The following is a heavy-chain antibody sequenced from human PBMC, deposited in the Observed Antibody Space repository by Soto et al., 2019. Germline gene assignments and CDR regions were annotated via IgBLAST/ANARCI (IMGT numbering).Heavy chain of an antibody. V-gene: IGHV3-30-3*01. CDR2: ISYDGSNK. CDR3: ARDRRYSSGWDRDGMEL. CDR1: GFTFSSYA. J-gene: IGHJ6*02. D-gene: IGHD6-19*01. Sequence: PGGSLRFSCAASGFTFSSYAMPWVRQALGKGRECVAVISYDGSNKYYEDSVKGRFTISRENSKNTMYLKMNSLRAEDTAVYYCARDRRYSSGWDRDGMELWGPGTTVTVSS.